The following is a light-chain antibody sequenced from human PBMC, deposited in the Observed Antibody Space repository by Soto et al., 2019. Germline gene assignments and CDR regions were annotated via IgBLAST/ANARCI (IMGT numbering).Light chain of an antibody. J-gene: IGKJ5*01. V-gene: IGKV3-11*01. CDR2: AAS. CDR3: QQRSNWPYT. CDR1: QSVSSY. Sequence: EIVLTQSPGTLSFSPGERATLSCRASQSVSSYYLAWYQQKPGQAPRLLIYAASNRATGIPARFSGSGSGTDFTLTFSSLEPEDFAVYYCQQRSNWPYTFGQGTRLEI.